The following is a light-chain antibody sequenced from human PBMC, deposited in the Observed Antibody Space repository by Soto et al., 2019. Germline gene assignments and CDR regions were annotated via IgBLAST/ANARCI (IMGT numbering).Light chain of an antibody. Sequence: EIVLTQSPATLSLSPGERATLSCRASQSVGSFLAWYQQKPGQAPRLLIYDASNRATGVPARFSGSGSWTDFTLTISSLEAEDFAVYYCQQRDNWTFGQGTKVDIK. CDR2: DAS. J-gene: IGKJ1*01. V-gene: IGKV3-11*01. CDR1: QSVGSF. CDR3: QQRDNWT.